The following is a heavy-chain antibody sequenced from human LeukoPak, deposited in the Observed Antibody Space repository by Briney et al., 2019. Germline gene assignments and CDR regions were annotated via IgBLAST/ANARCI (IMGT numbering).Heavy chain of an antibody. Sequence: SETLSLTCTVSGGSISSGDYYWSWIRQPPGKGLEWIGYIYYSGSTYYNPSLKSRVTISVDTSKNQFSLKLSSVTAADTAVYYYAREAVYYDSSGYYDHYYYGMDVWGQGTTVTVSS. J-gene: IGHJ6*02. CDR1: GGSISSGDYY. D-gene: IGHD3-22*01. CDR3: AREAVYYDSSGYYDHYYYGMDV. CDR2: IYYSGST. V-gene: IGHV4-30-4*01.